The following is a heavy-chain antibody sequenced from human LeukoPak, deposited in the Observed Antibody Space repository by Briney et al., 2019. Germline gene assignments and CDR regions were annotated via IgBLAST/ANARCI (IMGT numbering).Heavy chain of an antibody. CDR2: IIPIFGTA. Sequence: ASVKVSCKASGGTFSSYAISWVRQAPGQGLEWMGGIIPIFGTANYAQKFQGRVTITADESTSTAYMELSSLRSEDTAVYYCARGAPPDFQGLFQHWGQGTLVTVSS. CDR3: ARGAPPDFQGLFQH. CDR1: GGTFSSYA. D-gene: IGHD3-3*01. V-gene: IGHV1-69*13. J-gene: IGHJ1*01.